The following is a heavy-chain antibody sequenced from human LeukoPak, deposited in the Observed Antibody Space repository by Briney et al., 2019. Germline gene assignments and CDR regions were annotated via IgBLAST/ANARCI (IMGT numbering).Heavy chain of an antibody. Sequence: PSETLSLTCTVSGDSISSSTDYWSYIRQPPGKGLEWIGSIYYSGTTHYNPFLKSRLTISVDTSKKQFSLKLTSVTAADTAVYYCARGRLGSYSDFWGQGTLVTVSS. D-gene: IGHD3-16*01. CDR3: ARGRLGSYSDF. J-gene: IGHJ4*02. V-gene: IGHV4-39*07. CDR2: IYYSGTT. CDR1: GDSISSSTDY.